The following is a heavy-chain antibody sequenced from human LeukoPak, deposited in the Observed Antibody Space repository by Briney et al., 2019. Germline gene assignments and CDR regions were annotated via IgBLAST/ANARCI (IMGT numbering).Heavy chain of an antibody. V-gene: IGHV1-69*13. D-gene: IGHD2-15*01. CDR1: GGTFSSYA. CDR2: IIPIFGTA. CDR3: ARSPLGYCGGSCRHTPSCGWWCYWFDP. J-gene: IGHJ5*02. Sequence: ASVKVSCKASGGTFSSYAISWVRQAPGQGLEWMGGIIPIFGTANYAQKFQGRVTITADESTSTAYMELSSLRSEDTAVYYCARSPLGYCGGSCRHTPSCGWWCYWFDPWGQGTLVTVSS.